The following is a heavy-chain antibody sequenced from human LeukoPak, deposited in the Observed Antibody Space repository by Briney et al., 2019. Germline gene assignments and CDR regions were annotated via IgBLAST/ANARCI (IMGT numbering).Heavy chain of an antibody. CDR1: GFTFSSYA. CDR3: AKDLRPGVVPAAIPLDAFDI. D-gene: IGHD2-2*02. J-gene: IGHJ3*02. CDR2: ISGSGGST. Sequence: GGSLRLSCAASGFTFSSYAMSWVRQAPGKGLEWVSAISGSGGSTYYADSVKGRFTISRDNSKNTLYLQMNSLRAEDTAVYYCAKDLRPGVVPAAIPLDAFDIWGQGTMVTVSS. V-gene: IGHV3-23*01.